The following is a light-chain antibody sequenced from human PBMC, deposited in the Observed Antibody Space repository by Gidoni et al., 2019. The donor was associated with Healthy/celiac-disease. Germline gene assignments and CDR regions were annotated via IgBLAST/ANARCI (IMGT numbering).Light chain of an antibody. CDR2: GKN. Sequence: SSELTQDPAVSVALGQTVRITCQGDSLRSYYASWYQQQPGQAPVLVIYGKNHRPSGIPDRFSGSSSGNTASLTITGAQAEDEADYYCNSRDSSGNHWVFGGGTKLTVL. J-gene: IGLJ3*02. CDR1: SLRSYY. V-gene: IGLV3-19*01. CDR3: NSRDSSGNHWV.